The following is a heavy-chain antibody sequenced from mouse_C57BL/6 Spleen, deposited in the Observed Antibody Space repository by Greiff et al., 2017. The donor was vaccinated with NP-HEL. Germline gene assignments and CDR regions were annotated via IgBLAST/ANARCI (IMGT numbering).Heavy chain of an antibody. V-gene: IGHV5-17*01. CDR2: ISSGSSTI. CDR3: ARVITTVVAHYFDY. D-gene: IGHD1-1*01. CDR1: GFTFSDYG. Sequence: DVKLVESGGGLVKPGGSLKLSCAASGFTFSDYGMHWVRQAPEKGLEWVAYISSGSSTIYYADTVKGRFTISRDNAKNTLFLQMTSLRSEDTAMYYCARVITTVVAHYFDYWGQGTTLTVSS. J-gene: IGHJ2*01.